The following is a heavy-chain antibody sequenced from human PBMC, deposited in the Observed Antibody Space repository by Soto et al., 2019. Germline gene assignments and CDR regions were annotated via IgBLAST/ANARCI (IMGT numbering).Heavy chain of an antibody. CDR3: ARGLGKRVVHGDRLDH. CDR2: IYYSEST. V-gene: IGHV4-59*01. CDR1: GGSISSYY. J-gene: IGHJ5*02. D-gene: IGHD2-15*01. Sequence: SETLSLTCTVSGGSISSYYWSWIRQPPGKGLEWIGYIYYSESTNYNPSLKSRVTISVDTSKNQFSLKMSSVTAADTAVYYCARGLGKRVVHGDRLDHWGQGTLVTVSS.